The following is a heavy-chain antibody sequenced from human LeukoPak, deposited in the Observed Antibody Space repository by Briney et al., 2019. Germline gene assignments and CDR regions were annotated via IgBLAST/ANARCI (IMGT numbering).Heavy chain of an antibody. Sequence: RPSETLSLTCAVSGGSISSGGYSWSWIRQPPGKGLEWIGYIYHSGSTYYNPSLKSRVTISVDRSKNQFSLKLSSVTAADTAVYYCARVRNYLFDYWGQGTLVTVSS. CDR2: IYHSGST. V-gene: IGHV4-30-2*01. D-gene: IGHD1-7*01. J-gene: IGHJ4*02. CDR3: ARVRNYLFDY. CDR1: GGSISSGGYS.